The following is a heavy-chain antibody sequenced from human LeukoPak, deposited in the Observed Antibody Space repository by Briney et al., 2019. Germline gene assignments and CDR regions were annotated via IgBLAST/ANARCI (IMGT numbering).Heavy chain of an antibody. CDR1: GFTFSSYA. CDR3: AKGGSRYYDSSGYPDPLDY. CDR2: ISGSGGST. Sequence: GGSLRLSCAASGFTFSSYAMSWVRQAPGKGLEWVSAISGSGGSTYYADSVKGRFTISRDNSKNTLYLQMNSPRAEDTAVYYCAKGGSRYYDSSGYPDPLDYWGQGTLVTVSS. D-gene: IGHD3-22*01. V-gene: IGHV3-23*01. J-gene: IGHJ4*02.